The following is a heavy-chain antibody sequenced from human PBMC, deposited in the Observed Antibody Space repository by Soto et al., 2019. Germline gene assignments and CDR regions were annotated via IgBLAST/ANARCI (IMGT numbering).Heavy chain of an antibody. V-gene: IGHV4-4*02. CDR3: ARVLRGWFDP. CDR1: GGSMISANW. Sequence: EILSVTCAVSGGSMISANWWTWVRQPPGGGLEWIGEISHSGITNYKASLKSRVTMSVEKTKNEVSLKLTSVTAADTAVYYCARVLRGWFDPWGQGTPVTVSS. J-gene: IGHJ5*02. CDR2: ISHSGIT.